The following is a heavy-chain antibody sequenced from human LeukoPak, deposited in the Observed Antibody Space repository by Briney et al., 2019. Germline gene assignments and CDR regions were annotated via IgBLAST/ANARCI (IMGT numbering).Heavy chain of an antibody. D-gene: IGHD2-2*01. CDR1: GFTFSSYA. V-gene: IGHV3-48*04. Sequence: PGGSLRLSCAASGFTFSSYAMSWVRQAPGKGLEWVSYISSSGSTIYYADSVKGRFTISRDNAKNSLYLQMNSLRAEDTAVYYCARGLYQLGSYYYYGMDVWGQGTTVTVSS. CDR2: ISSSGSTI. J-gene: IGHJ6*02. CDR3: ARGLYQLGSYYYYGMDV.